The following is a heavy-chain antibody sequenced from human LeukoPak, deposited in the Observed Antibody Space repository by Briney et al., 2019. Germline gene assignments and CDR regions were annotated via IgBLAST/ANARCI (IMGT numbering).Heavy chain of an antibody. D-gene: IGHD3-10*01. CDR2: IRSKAYGGTT. J-gene: IGHJ4*02. CDR1: GFTFGDYA. V-gene: IGHV3-49*04. Sequence: GGSLRLSCTASGFTFGDYARSWVRQAPGKGLEWVDFIRSKAYGGTTEYAASVKGRFTVSRDDSKSIAYLQMNSLKTEDTAVYYCTRVSRVRGVIFAFDYWGQGTLVTVSS. CDR3: TRVSRVRGVIFAFDY.